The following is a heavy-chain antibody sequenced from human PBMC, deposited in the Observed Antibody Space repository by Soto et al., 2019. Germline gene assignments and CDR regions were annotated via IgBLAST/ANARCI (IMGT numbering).Heavy chain of an antibody. J-gene: IGHJ6*03. D-gene: IGHD3-3*01. CDR3: AKGGGSGYFAYHYIDV. CDR1: GFTFNDKA. V-gene: IGHV3-23*01. Sequence: EVQLLDSGGGLGQSGGSLRLSCAASGFTFNDKAMSWVRQAPGKGLEWVSVISASGSQTYYADSVKGRFTISRDNSRNPLYLQMNSLRVEDTAEYYCAKGGGSGYFAYHYIDVWGKGTTVTVSS. CDR2: ISASGSQT.